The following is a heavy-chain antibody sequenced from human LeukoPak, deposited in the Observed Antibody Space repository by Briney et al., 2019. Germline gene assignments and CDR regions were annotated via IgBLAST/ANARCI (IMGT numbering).Heavy chain of an antibody. V-gene: IGHV1-69*05. Sequence: SVKVSCKASGGTFSSYAISWVRQAPGRGLEWMGGIIPIFGTANYAQKFQGRVTITTDESTSTAYMELSSLRSEDTAVYYCARTNLFTLRQFDYWGQGTLVTVSS. J-gene: IGHJ4*02. CDR1: GGTFSSYA. CDR2: IIPIFGTA. CDR3: ARTNLFTLRQFDY. D-gene: IGHD3-16*01.